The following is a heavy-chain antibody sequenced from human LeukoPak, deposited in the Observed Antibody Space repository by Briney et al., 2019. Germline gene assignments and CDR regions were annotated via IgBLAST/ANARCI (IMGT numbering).Heavy chain of an antibody. D-gene: IGHD2-15*01. Sequence: SETLSLTCTVSGGSISSYYWSWIRQPPGKGLEWIGYIYYSGSTNYNPSLKSRVTISVDTSKNQFSLKLSSVTAADTAVYYCARVKYCSGGSCYHAGWFDPWGQGTLVTVSS. V-gene: IGHV4-59*01. CDR3: ARVKYCSGGSCYHAGWFDP. CDR2: IYYSGST. J-gene: IGHJ5*02. CDR1: GGSISSYY.